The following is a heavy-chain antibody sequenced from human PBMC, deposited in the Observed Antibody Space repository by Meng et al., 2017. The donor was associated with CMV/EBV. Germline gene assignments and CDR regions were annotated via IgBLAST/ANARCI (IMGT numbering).Heavy chain of an antibody. V-gene: IGHV3-21*01. Sequence: LSCAASGFTFSSYSMHWVRQAPGKGLEWVSSISSSSSYIYYADSVKGRFTISRDNAKNSLYLQMNSLRAEDTAVYYCARDRERPYDYWGQGTLVTVSS. D-gene: IGHD5-24*01. J-gene: IGHJ4*02. CDR1: GFTFSSYS. CDR2: ISSSSSYI. CDR3: ARDRERPYDY.